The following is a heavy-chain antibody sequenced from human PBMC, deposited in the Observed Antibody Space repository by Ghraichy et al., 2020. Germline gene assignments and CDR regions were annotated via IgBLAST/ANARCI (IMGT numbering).Heavy chain of an antibody. V-gene: IGHV4-34*01. J-gene: IGHJ4*02. D-gene: IGHD3-10*01. CDR2: INHSGST. CDR1: GGSFSGYY. CDR3: ARVSPSIGVQALS. Sequence: SETLSLTCAVYGGSFSGYYWSWIRQPPGKGLEWIGEINHSGSTNYNPSLKSRVTISVDTSKNQFSLKLSSVTAADTAVYYCARVSPSIGVQALSWGQGTLVTVSS.